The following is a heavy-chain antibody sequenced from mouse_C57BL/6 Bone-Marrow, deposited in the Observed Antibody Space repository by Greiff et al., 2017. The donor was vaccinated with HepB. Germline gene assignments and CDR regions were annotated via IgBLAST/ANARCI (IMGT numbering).Heavy chain of an antibody. CDR1: GFTFSNYW. D-gene: IGHD2-2*01. CDR2: IRLKSDNYAT. CDR3: TVMVTDY. V-gene: IGHV6-3*01. J-gene: IGHJ2*01. Sequence: EVQLVESGGGLVQPGGSMKLSCVASGFTFSNYWMNWVRQSPEKGLEWVAQIRLKSDNYATHYAESVKGRFTISRDDSKSSFYLQMNNLRAEDTGIYYCTVMVTDYWGQGTTLTVSS.